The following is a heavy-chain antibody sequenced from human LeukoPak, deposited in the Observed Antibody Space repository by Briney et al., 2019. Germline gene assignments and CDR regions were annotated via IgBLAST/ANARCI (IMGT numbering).Heavy chain of an antibody. CDR2: IYTSGST. CDR1: GGSISSYC. V-gene: IGHV4-4*07. Sequence: SSETLSLTCTVSGGSISSYCWSWIRQPAGKGLEWIGRIYTSGSTNYNPSLKSRVTMSVDTSKNQFSLKLSSVTAADTAVYYCARDGTGTKGYYYYYYGMDVWGQGTTVTVSS. CDR3: ARDGTGTKGYYYYYYGMDV. D-gene: IGHD1-1*01. J-gene: IGHJ6*02.